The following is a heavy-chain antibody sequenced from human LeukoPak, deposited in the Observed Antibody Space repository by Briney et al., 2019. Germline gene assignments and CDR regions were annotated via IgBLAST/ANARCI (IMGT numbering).Heavy chain of an antibody. CDR3: ARVSRAFFPVDY. CDR2: IYYSGST. CDR1: GGSISSSSYY. J-gene: IGHJ4*02. D-gene: IGHD3-3*02. V-gene: IGHV4-39*07. Sequence: SETLSLTCTVSGGSISSSSYYWGWIRQPPGKGLEWIGSIYYSGSTYYNPSLKSRVTISVDRSKNQFFLKLSSVTAADTAVYYCARVSRAFFPVDYWGQGTLVTVSS.